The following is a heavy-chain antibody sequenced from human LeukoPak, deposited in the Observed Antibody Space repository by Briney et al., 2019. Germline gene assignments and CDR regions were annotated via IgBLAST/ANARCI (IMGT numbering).Heavy chain of an antibody. V-gene: IGHV4-4*07. J-gene: IGHJ5*02. D-gene: IGHD3-22*01. CDR3: ARVTTMIVAGGNWFDP. Sequence: SETLSLTCTVSGGSISSYYWSWIRQPAGKGLEWIGRIYTSGSTNYNPSLKSRVTMSVDTSKNQFSLKLSSVTAADTAVYYCARVTTMIVAGGNWFDPWGQGTLVTVSS. CDR1: GGSISSYY. CDR2: IYTSGST.